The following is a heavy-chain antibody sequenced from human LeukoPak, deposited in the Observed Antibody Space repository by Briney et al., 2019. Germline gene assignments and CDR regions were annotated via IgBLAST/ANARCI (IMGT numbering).Heavy chain of an antibody. D-gene: IGHD3-22*01. V-gene: IGHV3-48*03. CDR2: ISSSGSTI. J-gene: IGHJ4*02. CDR1: GFTFSSYE. CDR3: ARAPRHYYDSSGYVDY. Sequence: GGSLRLSCADSGFTFSSYEMNWVRQAPGKGLEWVSYISSSGSTIYYADSVKGRFTISRDNAKNSLYLQMNSLRAEDTAVYYCARAPRHYYDSSGYVDYWGQGTLVTVSS.